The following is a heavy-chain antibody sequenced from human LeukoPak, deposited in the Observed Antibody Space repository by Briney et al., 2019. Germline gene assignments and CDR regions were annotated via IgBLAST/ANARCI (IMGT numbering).Heavy chain of an antibody. J-gene: IGHJ3*02. CDR2: ISWNSGSI. CDR1: GFTFDDYA. D-gene: IGHD4-17*01. Sequence: PGRSLRLSCAASGFTFDDYAMHWVRQAPGKGLEWVSGISWNSGSIGYADSVKGRFTISRDNAKNSLYLQMNSLRAEDTALYYCAKAGYGDYGAFGIWGQGTMVTVSS. V-gene: IGHV3-9*01. CDR3: AKAGYGDYGAFGI.